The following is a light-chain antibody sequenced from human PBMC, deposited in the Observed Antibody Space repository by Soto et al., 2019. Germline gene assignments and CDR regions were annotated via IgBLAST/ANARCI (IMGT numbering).Light chain of an antibody. Sequence: EIMMTQSPATLSVYPGERATLSCRASHGVGDSLAWYQQKPGQAPRLLIYGASVRATGIRARFSGSGSGTEFTLTIHSLQSEDFAVYSCQHYDFWPWTFGQGTKVDIK. CDR2: GAS. CDR3: QHYDFWPWT. CDR1: HGVGDS. V-gene: IGKV3-15*01. J-gene: IGKJ1*01.